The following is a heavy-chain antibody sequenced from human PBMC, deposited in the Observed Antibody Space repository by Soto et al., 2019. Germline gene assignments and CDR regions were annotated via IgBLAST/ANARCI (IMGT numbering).Heavy chain of an antibody. D-gene: IGHD2-15*01. CDR1: GFTFSSYS. J-gene: IGHJ4*02. CDR2: ISSSSSYI. V-gene: IGHV3-21*01. Sequence: EVQLVESGGGLVKPGGSLRLSCAASGFTFSSYSMNWVRQAPGKGLEWVSSISSSSSYIYYADSVKGRFTISRDNAKNSLYLQMNSLRAEDTAVYYCASQGATVVSQGGADYWGQGTLVTVSS. CDR3: ASQGATVVSQGGADY.